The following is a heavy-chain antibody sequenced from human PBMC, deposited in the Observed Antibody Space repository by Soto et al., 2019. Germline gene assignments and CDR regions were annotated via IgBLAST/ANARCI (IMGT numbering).Heavy chain of an antibody. J-gene: IGHJ4*02. D-gene: IGHD3-22*01. Sequence: ASVKVSCKASGYTFTGYYMHWVRQAPGQGLEWMGWINPNSGGTNYAQKFQGRVTMTRDTSISTAYMELSRLRSDDTAVYYCASDIPNSMIVVVITPDYWGQGTLVTVSS. CDR2: INPNSGGT. CDR3: ASDIPNSMIVVVITPDY. CDR1: GYTFTGYY. V-gene: IGHV1-2*02.